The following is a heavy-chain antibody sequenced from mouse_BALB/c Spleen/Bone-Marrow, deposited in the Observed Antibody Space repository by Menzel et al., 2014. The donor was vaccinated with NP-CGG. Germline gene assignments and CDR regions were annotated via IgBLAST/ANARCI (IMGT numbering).Heavy chain of an antibody. CDR1: GYTFTGYW. J-gene: IGHJ2*01. V-gene: IGHV1-69*02. CDR2: IDPSDSET. D-gene: IGHD4-1*01. CDR3: ARNWVYFVY. Sequence: QVQLKQSGAELVKPGAPVRLSCKASGYTFTGYWMNWVKQRPGRGLEWIGRIDPSDSETHYNQKFKDKATLTVDKSSSTAYFQLSSLACEDSAVYYCARNWVYFVYWGQGTTITVSS.